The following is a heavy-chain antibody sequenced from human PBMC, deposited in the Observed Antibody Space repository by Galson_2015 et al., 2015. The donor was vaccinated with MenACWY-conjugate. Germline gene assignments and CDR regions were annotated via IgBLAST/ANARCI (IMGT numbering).Heavy chain of an antibody. J-gene: IGHJ4*02. D-gene: IGHD2-21*01. CDR3: AREMGEHIEQFFFY. CDR2: ITPLFGTA. Sequence: SVKVSCKASGGTFSRYTISWVRQAPGQGLEWMGGITPLFGTASYAQKFQGRVTITADKSTSTVYMELIRLRSEDTAVYYCAREMGEHIEQFFFYWGQGTLITVSS. V-gene: IGHV1-69*06. CDR1: GGTFSRYT.